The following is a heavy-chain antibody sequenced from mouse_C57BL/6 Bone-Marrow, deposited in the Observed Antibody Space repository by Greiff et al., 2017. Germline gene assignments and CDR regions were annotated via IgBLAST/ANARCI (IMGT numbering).Heavy chain of an antibody. Sequence: DVMLVESGGGLVQPGGSLKLSCAASGFTFSDYYMYWVRQTPEKRLEWVAYISNGGGSTYYPETVKGRFTISRDNANNTPYLQMSRLKSEDTAMYYCARHDGYYRFAYWGQGTLVTVSA. CDR1: GFTFSDYY. J-gene: IGHJ3*01. V-gene: IGHV5-12*01. CDR3: ARHDGYYRFAY. D-gene: IGHD2-3*01. CDR2: ISNGGGST.